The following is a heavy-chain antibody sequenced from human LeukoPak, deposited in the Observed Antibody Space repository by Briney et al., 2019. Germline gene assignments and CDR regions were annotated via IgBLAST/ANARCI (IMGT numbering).Heavy chain of an antibody. V-gene: IGHV3-23*01. CDR2: ISGGGGST. CDR3: AKGGKWDVTPFDY. J-gene: IGHJ4*02. D-gene: IGHD1-26*01. Sequence: GGSLRLSCAASGFTFTSYSMNWVRQAPGKGLEWVSTISGGGGSTYYADSVKGRFTISRDNSKNTLYLQVTSLRAEDTAVYYCAKGGKWDVTPFDYWGQGTLVTVSS. CDR1: GFTFTSYS.